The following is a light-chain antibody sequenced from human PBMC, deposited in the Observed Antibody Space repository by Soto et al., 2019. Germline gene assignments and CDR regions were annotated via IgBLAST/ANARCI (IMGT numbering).Light chain of an antibody. V-gene: IGLV1-44*01. J-gene: IGLJ1*01. CDR3: AAWDDSLNGPV. CDR2: TTN. CDR1: SSNIGTSS. Sequence: QSVLTQPHSASGTPGQRVPISCSGSSSNIGTSSVHWFQQLPGTAPKLLISTTNQRPSGVPERFSGSKSGTSASLAISGLQSEDEPNYYCAAWDDSLNGPVFGPGTKVTV.